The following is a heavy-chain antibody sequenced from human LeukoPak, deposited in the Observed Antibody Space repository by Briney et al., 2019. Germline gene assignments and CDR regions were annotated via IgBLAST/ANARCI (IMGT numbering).Heavy chain of an antibody. V-gene: IGHV4-61*01. CDR1: GGSVSSTSYY. J-gene: IGHJ6*02. D-gene: IGHD5-24*01. CDR2: VYYSGST. Sequence: SETLSLTCSVSGGSVSSTSYYWSWIRQPPGRGLEWIGYVYYSGSTNYNPSLKSRVTISVDTSKNQFSLKLSSVTAADTAVYYCARVSPRDYGMDVWGQGTLVTVSS. CDR3: ARVSPRDYGMDV.